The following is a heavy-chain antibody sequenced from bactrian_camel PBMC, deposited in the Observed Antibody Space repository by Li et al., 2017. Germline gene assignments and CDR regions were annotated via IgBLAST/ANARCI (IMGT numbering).Heavy chain of an antibody. CDR1: GDNYQSRSYQSRC. J-gene: IGHJ4*01. Sequence: HVQLVESGGGSVEAGGSLRLSCTVSGDNYQSRSYQSRCMAWFRQAPGKEREGVAGIITGARFENYTDSVKGRFTISQDNAKSTVYLQMHSLKPEDTAMCYCSADSCMEDGVSYWGQGTQVTVS. CDR3: SADSCMEDGVSY. D-gene: IGHD1*01. CDR2: IITGARFE. V-gene: IGHV3S53*01.